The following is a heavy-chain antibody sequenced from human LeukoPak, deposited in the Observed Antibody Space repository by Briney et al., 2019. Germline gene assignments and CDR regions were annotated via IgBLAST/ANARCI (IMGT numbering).Heavy chain of an antibody. CDR2: IIPIFGIA. V-gene: IGHV1-69*04. Sequence: GASVKVSCTASGGTFSSYAISWVRQAPGQGLEWMGRIIPIFGIANYAQKFQGRVTITADKSTSTAYMELSSLRSEDTAVYYCARAGEMNWFDPWGQGTLVTVSS. J-gene: IGHJ5*02. CDR3: ARAGEMNWFDP. CDR1: GGTFSSYA. D-gene: IGHD5-24*01.